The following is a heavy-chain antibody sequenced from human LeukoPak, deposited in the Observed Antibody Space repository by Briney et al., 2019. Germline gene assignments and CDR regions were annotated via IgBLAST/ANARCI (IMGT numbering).Heavy chain of an antibody. D-gene: IGHD6-6*01. J-gene: IGHJ6*03. CDR3: ARGSEQLVLGYYYYYYYMDV. CDR2: IYYSGST. Sequence: SETLSLTCTVSGGSISSGGYYWSWIRQHPGKGLERIGYIYYSGSTYYNPSLKSRVTISVDTSKNQFSLKLSSVTAADTAVYYCARGSEQLVLGYYYYYYYMDVWGKGTTVTVSS. CDR1: GGSISSGGYY. V-gene: IGHV4-31*03.